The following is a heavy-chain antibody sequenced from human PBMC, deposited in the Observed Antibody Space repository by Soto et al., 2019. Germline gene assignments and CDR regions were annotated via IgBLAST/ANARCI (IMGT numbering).Heavy chain of an antibody. CDR3: AKDQIGYYDSTSHFDY. J-gene: IGHJ4*02. CDR1: GFTFSSYG. Sequence: GGSLRLSCAASGFTFSSYGMHWVRQAPGKGLEWVAVISYDGSNKYYADSVKGRFTISRDNSKNTLYLQMNSLRAEDTAVYYCAKDQIGYYDSTSHFDYWGQGTLVTVSS. CDR2: ISYDGSNK. V-gene: IGHV3-30*18. D-gene: IGHD3-22*01.